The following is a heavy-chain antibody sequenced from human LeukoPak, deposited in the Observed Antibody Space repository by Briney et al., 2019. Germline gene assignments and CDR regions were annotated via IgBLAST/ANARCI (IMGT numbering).Heavy chain of an antibody. J-gene: IGHJ6*03. Sequence: SVKVSCKASGGTFSSYAISWVRQAPGQGLEWMGGIIPIFGTANYAQKFQGRVTITADESTSTAYMELSSLRSEDTAVYYCARDVAAAADPYYYYYMDVWGKGTTVTVSS. D-gene: IGHD6-13*01. CDR1: GGTFSSYA. CDR2: IIPIFGTA. V-gene: IGHV1-69*13. CDR3: ARDVAAAADPYYYYYMDV.